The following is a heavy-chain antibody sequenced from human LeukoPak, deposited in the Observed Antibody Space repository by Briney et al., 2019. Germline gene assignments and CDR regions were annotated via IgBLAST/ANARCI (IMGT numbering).Heavy chain of an antibody. Sequence: SETLSLTCAVYGGSFSAYFWTWIRQPPEGGLEWIGEVDHTGITNYNPSLKSRVTMSVDTTTNQLSLELRSVTAADTAFYFCARRQRIARMSWGDFWAQGTRVTVS. CDR3: ARRQRIARMSWGDF. CDR2: VDHTGIT. D-gene: IGHD7-27*01. V-gene: IGHV4-34*01. CDR1: GGSFSAYF. J-gene: IGHJ4*02.